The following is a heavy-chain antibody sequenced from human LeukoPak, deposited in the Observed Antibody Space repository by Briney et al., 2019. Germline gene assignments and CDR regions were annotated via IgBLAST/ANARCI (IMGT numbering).Heavy chain of an antibody. J-gene: IGHJ5*02. CDR3: ASTRQNWFDP. CDR1: GGSFSGYY. V-gene: IGHV4-34*01. Sequence: PSETLSLTCAVYGGSFSGYYWSWIRQPPGKGLEWIGEINHSGSTNYNPSLKSRVTISVDTSKNQFSLKLSSVTAADTAVYYCASTRQNWFDPWGQGTLVTVSS. CDR2: INHSGST. D-gene: IGHD2-2*01.